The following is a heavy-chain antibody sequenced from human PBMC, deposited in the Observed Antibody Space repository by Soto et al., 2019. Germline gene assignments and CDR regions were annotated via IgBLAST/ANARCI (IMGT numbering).Heavy chain of an antibody. CDR2: IDKVGTDS. V-gene: IGHV3-74*01. D-gene: IGHD3-10*01. J-gene: IGHJ6*01. Sequence: EVQLVESGGGLVQPGGSLRLSCAASEFTFSGRSVHWVRQAPGKGLVWVSGIDKVGTDSTYADSVKGRFTSSRDNAKYTVYLQMSSLRVEETAVYYCARGGFGADVWGKGTTVTVSS. CDR3: ARGGFGADV. CDR1: EFTFSGRS.